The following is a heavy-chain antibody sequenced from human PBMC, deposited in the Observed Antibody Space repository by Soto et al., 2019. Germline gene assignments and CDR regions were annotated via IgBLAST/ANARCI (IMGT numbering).Heavy chain of an antibody. J-gene: IGHJ5*02. CDR3: ARIPYSDTDPCP. D-gene: IGHD1-26*01. Sequence: EVQLVESGEGLVQPGGSLRLSCAASGFAFSTKWMHWVRKGPGKGLVWVSRINIDGTTTNYADSVKGRFTISRDNAKNMLYLQMDSLRAEDTAVYYCARIPYSDTDPCPWGQGTLVTVSS. V-gene: IGHV3-74*01. CDR2: INIDGTTT. CDR1: GFAFSTKW.